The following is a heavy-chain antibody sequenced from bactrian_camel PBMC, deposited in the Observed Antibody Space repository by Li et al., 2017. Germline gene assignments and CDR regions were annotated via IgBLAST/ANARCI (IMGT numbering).Heavy chain of an antibody. J-gene: IGHJ4*01. D-gene: IGHD3*01. CDR2: LNSGRAGSP. CDR1: GYTGRR. CDR3: AAAPEGTWRFPPRLGDFYV. Sequence: VQLVESGGGSVQTGGSLRLSCAVSGYTGRRMAWFRQAPGLEREPVAALNSGRAGSPWYRDSAKGRFSISRDSDKNALFLQMTNLKPEDTAMYYCAAAPEGTWRFPPRLGDFYVWGQGTQVTVS. V-gene: IGHV3S31*01.